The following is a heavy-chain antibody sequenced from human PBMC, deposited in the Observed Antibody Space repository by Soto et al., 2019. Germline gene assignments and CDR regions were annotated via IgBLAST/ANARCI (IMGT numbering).Heavy chain of an antibody. CDR2: IYHSGST. CDR1: GGSISSSNW. V-gene: IGHV4-4*02. D-gene: IGHD3-22*01. CDR3: ARVGVVPSGYISYGMDV. J-gene: IGHJ6*02. Sequence: QVQLQESGPGLVKPSGTLSLTCAVAGGSISSSNWWTWVRQPPGKGLEWIGEIYHSGSTNYNPSLKSRVTISADKSKNQFSLKLSSVTAADTAVYYCARVGVVPSGYISYGMDVWGQGTTVTVSS.